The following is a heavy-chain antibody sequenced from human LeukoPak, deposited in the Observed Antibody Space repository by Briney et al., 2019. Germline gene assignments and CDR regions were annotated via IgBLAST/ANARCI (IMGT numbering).Heavy chain of an antibody. D-gene: IGHD1-14*01. CDR3: ARSWYGMDV. J-gene: IGHJ6*02. V-gene: IGHV1-2*06. Sequence: GASVKVSCKASGYTFTASYMQWARQAPGQGLEWMGRINPSNGGTEYEQKFQGRVTMTRDTSISTVYMELSRLTSDDTAVYYCARSWYGMDVWGQGTTVTVSS. CDR1: GYTFTASY. CDR2: INPSNGGT.